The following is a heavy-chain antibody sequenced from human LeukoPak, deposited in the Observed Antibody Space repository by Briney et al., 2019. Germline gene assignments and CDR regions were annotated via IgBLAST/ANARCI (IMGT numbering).Heavy chain of an antibody. CDR2: INPGSGGT. D-gene: IGHD3-22*01. CDR3: ARDDYYYVSGFDS. Sequence: ASVKVSCEASGYTFTGHSIHWVRQAPGQGLEWMGWINPGSGGTKFAQNFQGRVTMTSDTSISTAYMELSRLKSDDTALYYCARDDYYYVSGFDSWGQGTLVTVSS. V-gene: IGHV1-2*02. J-gene: IGHJ4*02. CDR1: GYTFTGHS.